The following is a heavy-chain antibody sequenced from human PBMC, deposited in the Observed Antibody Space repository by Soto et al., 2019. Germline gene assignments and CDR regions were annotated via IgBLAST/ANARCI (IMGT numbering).Heavy chain of an antibody. J-gene: IGHJ3*02. CDR3: ARVSYYGSGSFDAFDI. CDR1: GGSISSYY. D-gene: IGHD3-10*01. V-gene: IGHV4-59*01. Sequence: SETLSLTCTVSGGSISSYYWSWIRQPPGKGLEWIGYIYYSGSTNYNPSLKSRVTISVDTSKNQFSLKLSSVTAADTAVYYCARVSYYGSGSFDAFDIWGQGTMVT. CDR2: IYYSGST.